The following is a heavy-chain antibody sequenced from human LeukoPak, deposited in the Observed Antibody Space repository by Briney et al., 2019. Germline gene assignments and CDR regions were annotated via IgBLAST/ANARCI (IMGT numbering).Heavy chain of an antibody. CDR3: AKDGRWELSDFDY. CDR2: ISGTGGST. J-gene: IGHJ4*02. D-gene: IGHD1-26*01. Sequence: GGSLRLYCAASGFTFSTYAMTWVRQAPGEGLEWVSLISGTGGSTYYADSVKGRFTISRDNSKNTLYLHMNSLRAEDTAVYYCAKDGRWELSDFDYWGQGTLVTVSS. CDR1: GFTFSTYA. V-gene: IGHV3-23*01.